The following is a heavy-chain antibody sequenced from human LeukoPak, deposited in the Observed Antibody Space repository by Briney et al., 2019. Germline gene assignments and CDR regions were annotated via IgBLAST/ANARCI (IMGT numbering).Heavy chain of an antibody. J-gene: IGHJ3*02. CDR2: ISWNSGNI. V-gene: IGHV3-9*01. Sequence: PGGSRRLSCAASGFTFDDYAMHWVRQAPGKGLEWVSGISWNSGNIGYADSVKGRFTISRDNAKNSLYLQMNSLRAEDTALYYCAKLYYYDSSGHYDAFDIWGQGTMVTVSS. CDR1: GFTFDDYA. D-gene: IGHD3-22*01. CDR3: AKLYYYDSSGHYDAFDI.